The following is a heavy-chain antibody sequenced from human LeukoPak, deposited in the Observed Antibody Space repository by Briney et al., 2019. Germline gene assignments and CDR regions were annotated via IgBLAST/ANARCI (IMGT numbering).Heavy chain of an antibody. Sequence: SETLSLTCTVSGGSITSNTYYWAWIRPPPGKGLEWIANSYYSATANYNPSLKSRDTISVDTSKSQFSLNLTSVTAADTAGYFCAGQATWPYYFDSWGQGTLVTVSS. J-gene: IGHJ4*02. CDR2: SYYSATA. V-gene: IGHV4-39*01. CDR1: GGSITSNTYY. CDR3: AGQATWPYYFDS.